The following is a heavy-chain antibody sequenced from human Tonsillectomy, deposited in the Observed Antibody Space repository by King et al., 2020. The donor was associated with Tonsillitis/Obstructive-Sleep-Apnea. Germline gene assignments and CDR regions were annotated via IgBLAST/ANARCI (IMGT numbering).Heavy chain of an antibody. Sequence: VQLVESGGGLVQPGGSLKLSCAASGFTFSGSAMHWVRQASGKGLEWVGRIRSKANSYATAYAASVKGRFTISRDDSKNTAYLQMNSLKTEDTAVYYCTHDYGDYVTNIALDYWGQGTLVTVSS. D-gene: IGHD4-17*01. J-gene: IGHJ4*02. CDR3: THDYGDYVTNIALDY. V-gene: IGHV3-73*01. CDR2: IRSKANSYAT. CDR1: GFTFSGSA.